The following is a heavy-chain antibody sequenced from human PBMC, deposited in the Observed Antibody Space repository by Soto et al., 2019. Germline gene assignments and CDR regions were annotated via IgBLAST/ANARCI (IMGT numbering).Heavy chain of an antibody. J-gene: IGHJ4*02. CDR3: ARCPSGPCY. CDR2: IKSKTDGGTT. Sequence: EVQLVESGGGLVKPGGSLRLSCAASGFTFSNAWMNWVRQAPGKGLEWVGRIKSKTDGGTTDYAAPVKDRFTISKDESKNTLDLQMNNLKTEDTAVYYCARCPSGPCYWGQGTLVTVSS. D-gene: IGHD2-15*01. V-gene: IGHV3-15*07. CDR1: GFTFSNAW.